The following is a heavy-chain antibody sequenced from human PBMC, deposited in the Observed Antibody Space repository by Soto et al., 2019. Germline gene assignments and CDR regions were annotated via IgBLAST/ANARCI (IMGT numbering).Heavy chain of an antibody. CDR3: ARDSSFYYMDV. D-gene: IGHD3-16*02. CDR1: AFTFSDYN. V-gene: IGHV3-11*01. J-gene: IGHJ6*03. Sequence: GGSLRLSCAASAFTFSDYNMGWIRQAPGKGLEWVSYISSSGNTIYYADSVKGRFTISRDNAKNSLYLQMNSLRAEDTAVYYCARDSSFYYMDVWGKGTTVTVSS. CDR2: ISSSGNTI.